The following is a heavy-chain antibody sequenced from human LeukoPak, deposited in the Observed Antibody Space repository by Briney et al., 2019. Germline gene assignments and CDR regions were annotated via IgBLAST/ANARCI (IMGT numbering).Heavy chain of an antibody. V-gene: IGHV1-69*05. CDR2: IIPIFGTA. J-gene: IGHJ4*02. CDR3: ARGSYCSSTSCYAFFDY. Sequence: SVKVSCKASGGTFSSYAISWVRQAPGQGLEWMGGIIPIFGTANYAQKFQGRVTITTDESTSTAYMELSSLRSEDTAVYYCARGSYCSSTSCYAFFDYWGQGTLVTVPS. D-gene: IGHD2-2*01. CDR1: GGTFSSYA.